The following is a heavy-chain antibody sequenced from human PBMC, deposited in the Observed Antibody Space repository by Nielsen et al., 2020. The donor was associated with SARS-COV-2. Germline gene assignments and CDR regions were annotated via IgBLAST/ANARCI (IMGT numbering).Heavy chain of an antibody. V-gene: IGHV4-59*12. J-gene: IGHJ3*02. CDR2: IYYSGST. D-gene: IGHD1-14*01. CDR1: GGSIRDYY. Sequence: SETLSLTCTVPGGSIRDYYWNWVRQPTGKGLEFIGYIYYSGSTSYNPSLKSRVTISVDTSKNQFSLELGAVTVADTAVYYCARGIRPRHVFDIWGQGTMVTVSS. CDR3: ARGIRPRHVFDI.